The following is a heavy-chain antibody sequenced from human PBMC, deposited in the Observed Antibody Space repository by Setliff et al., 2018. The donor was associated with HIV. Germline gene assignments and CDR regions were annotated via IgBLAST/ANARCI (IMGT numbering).Heavy chain of an antibody. CDR2: IKSDGTEK. Sequence: LRLSCIASGFSFNNYYMTWVRQAPGKGLEWVGNIKSDGTEKNYVDSVKGRFTISRDNAKNSMDLQMNSLRAEDTAIYYCARKLRPGHGVDVWGQGTTVTVSS. CDR1: GFSFNNYY. CDR3: ARKLRPGHGVDV. V-gene: IGHV3-7*01. J-gene: IGHJ6*02. D-gene: IGHD3-10*01.